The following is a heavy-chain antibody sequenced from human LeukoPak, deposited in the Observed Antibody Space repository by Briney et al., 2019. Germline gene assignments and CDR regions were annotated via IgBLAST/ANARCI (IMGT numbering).Heavy chain of an antibody. V-gene: IGHV3-48*03. CDR2: ISSSGSTI. CDR3: ARDSSPGDMVRDNIGAFDI. Sequence: GGSLRLACAASGFTFSSYEMNWVRQAPGKGLEWVSYISSSGSTIYYADSVKGRFTISRDNAKNSLYLQMNSLRAEDTAVYYCARDSSPGDMVRDNIGAFDIWGQGTMVTVSS. D-gene: IGHD3-10*01. J-gene: IGHJ3*02. CDR1: GFTFSSYE.